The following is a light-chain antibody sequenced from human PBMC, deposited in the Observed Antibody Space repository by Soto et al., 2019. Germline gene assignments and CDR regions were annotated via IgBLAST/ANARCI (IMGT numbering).Light chain of an antibody. Sequence: QSVLTQPASVSGSPGQSITISCTGTSSDVGGYNYDSWYQQHPGIAPKLLIYGFTNRPSGVSTRFSGSKSGNTASLTISGLLAEDEADYHCSSYTSASTLLYLFGTGTKVTVL. CDR2: GFT. CDR3: SSYTSASTLLYL. J-gene: IGLJ1*01. V-gene: IGLV2-14*01. CDR1: SSDVGGYNY.